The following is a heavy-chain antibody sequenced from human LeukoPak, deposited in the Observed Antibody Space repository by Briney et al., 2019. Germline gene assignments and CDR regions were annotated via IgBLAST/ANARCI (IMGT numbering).Heavy chain of an antibody. CDR3: ARDRWYYYGSGSYWMYYYYYYMDV. CDR2: ISYDGSNK. V-gene: IGHV3-30*04. J-gene: IGHJ6*03. D-gene: IGHD3-10*01. CDR1: GFTFSSYA. Sequence: QPGGSLRLPCAASGFTFSSYAMHWVRQAPGKGLEWVAVISYDGSNKYYADSVKGRFTISRDNSKNTLYLQMNSLRAEDTAVYYCARDRWYYYGSGSYWMYYYYYYMDVWGKGTTVTVSS.